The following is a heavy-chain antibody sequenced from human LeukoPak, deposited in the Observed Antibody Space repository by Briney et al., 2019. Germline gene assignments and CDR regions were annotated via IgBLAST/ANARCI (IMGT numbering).Heavy chain of an antibody. CDR2: IYYSGST. V-gene: IGHV4-31*03. Sequence: ASETLSLTCTVSGGSISSSTSCWSWVRQPPGKGLEWIGYIYYSGSTYYNPSLKSRVTISVDTSKNQFSLKLSSVTAADTAVYYCAGVRYFDWLLSYWGQGTLVTVSS. J-gene: IGHJ4*02. CDR3: AGVRYFDWLLSY. CDR1: GGSISSSTSC. D-gene: IGHD3-9*01.